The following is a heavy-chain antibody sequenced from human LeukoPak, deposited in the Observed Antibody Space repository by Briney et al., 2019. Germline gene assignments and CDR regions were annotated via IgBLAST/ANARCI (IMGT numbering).Heavy chain of an antibody. CDR3: AKDRYSYAFEYSDS. J-gene: IGHJ4*02. CDR2: ISWNSGSI. Sequence: GRSLRLSCAASGFTFDDYAMHWVRQAPGKGLEWVSGISWNSGSIGYADSVKGRFTISRDNSKNTLSLQVSSLRTEDTAVYYCAKDRYSYAFEYSDSWGQGTLVTVSS. CDR1: GFTFDDYA. V-gene: IGHV3-9*01. D-gene: IGHD5-18*01.